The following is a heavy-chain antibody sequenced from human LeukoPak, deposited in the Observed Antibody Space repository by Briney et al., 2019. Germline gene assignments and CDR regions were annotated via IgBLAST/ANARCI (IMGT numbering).Heavy chain of an antibody. Sequence: SETLSLTCTASGGSISSSSYYWSWIRQPPGKGLEWIGYVYYSGSTNYNPSLKSRVTISVDTSKNQFSLRLSSVTAADTAVYYCARRAGEYSHPYDYWGQGTLVTVSS. D-gene: IGHD4-17*01. CDR3: ARRAGEYSHPYDY. V-gene: IGHV4-61*01. CDR2: VYYSGST. CDR1: GGSISSSSYY. J-gene: IGHJ4*02.